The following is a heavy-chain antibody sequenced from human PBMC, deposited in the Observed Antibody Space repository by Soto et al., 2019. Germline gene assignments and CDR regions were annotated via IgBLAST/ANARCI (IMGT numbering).Heavy chain of an antibody. D-gene: IGHD3-9*01. V-gene: IGHV4-34*01. CDR3: ARVARYFDWLRVRWFDT. CDR1: GGSFSGHY. CDR2: INHSGST. Sequence: QVQLQQWGAGLLKPSETLSLTCSVYGGSFSGHYWNWIRQSPGKGLEWLGEINHSGSTNYNPSLKSRVTISADTSKNQFSLNLRSVTAADTAVYYCARVARYFDWLRVRWFDTWGQGTLVTVSS. J-gene: IGHJ5*02.